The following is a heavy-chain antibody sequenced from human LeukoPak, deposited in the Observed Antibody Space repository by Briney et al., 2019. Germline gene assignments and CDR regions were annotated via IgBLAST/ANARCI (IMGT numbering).Heavy chain of an antibody. CDR2: ISYDGSNK. CDR3: ARDTRLSVISLPTNFDY. V-gene: IGHV3-30*03. Sequence: PGGSLRLSCAASGFTFSSYGMHWVRQAPGKGLEWVAVISYDGSNKYYADSVKGRFTISRDNSKNTLYLQMNSLRAEDTAVYYCARDTRLSVISLPTNFDYWGQGTLVTVSS. CDR1: GFTFSSYG. J-gene: IGHJ4*02. D-gene: IGHD5-12*01.